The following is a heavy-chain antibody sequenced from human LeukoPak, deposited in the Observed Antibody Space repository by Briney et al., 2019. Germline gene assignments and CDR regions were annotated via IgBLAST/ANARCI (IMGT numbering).Heavy chain of an antibody. CDR2: ISGSGGST. CDR3: AKDRGYGDYDFPGNSGVDY. V-gene: IGHV3-23*01. CDR1: GFTFSDYY. J-gene: IGHJ4*02. D-gene: IGHD4-17*01. Sequence: GGSLRLSCAVSGFTFSDYYMSWIRQAPGKGLEWVSAISGSGGSTYYADSVKGRFTISRDNSKNTLYLQMNSLRAEDTAVYYCAKDRGYGDYDFPGNSGVDYWGQGTLVTVSS.